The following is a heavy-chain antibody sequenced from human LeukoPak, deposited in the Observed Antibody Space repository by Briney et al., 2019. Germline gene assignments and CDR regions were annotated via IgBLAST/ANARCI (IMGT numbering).Heavy chain of an antibody. CDR3: ARDYTTSSTVVSPQPFDY. CDR1: GYSISSGYY. J-gene: IGHJ4*02. V-gene: IGHV4-38-2*02. Sequence: PTETLSLTCTVSGYSISSGYYWGWIRQPPGKGLEWIGSIYHSGSTYYNPSLKSRVTISVDTSKNQFSLKLSSVTAADTAVYYCARDYTTSSTVVSPQPFDYWGQGTLVTVSS. CDR2: IYHSGST. D-gene: IGHD4-23*01.